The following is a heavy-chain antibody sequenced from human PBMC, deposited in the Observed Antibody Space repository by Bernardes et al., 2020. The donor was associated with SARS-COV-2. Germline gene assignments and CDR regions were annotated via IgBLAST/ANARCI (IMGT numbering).Heavy chain of an antibody. CDR3: TGDYLY. D-gene: IGHD4-17*01. CDR2: MRSKPNGYAT. J-gene: IGHJ4*02. V-gene: IGHV3-73*01. Sequence: GSLRLSRAASGFNLSGSAIQWVRQASGKGLEWVGRMRSKPNGYATTYGESVKGRFTISRDDSRNTAYLQINSLKIEDTAVYYCTGDYLYWGQGTLVTVSS. CDR1: GFNLSGSA.